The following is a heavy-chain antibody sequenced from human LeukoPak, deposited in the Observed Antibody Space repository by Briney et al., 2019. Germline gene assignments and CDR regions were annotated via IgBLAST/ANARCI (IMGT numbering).Heavy chain of an antibody. D-gene: IGHD2-15*01. CDR1: GLTFSSYW. Sequence: GRTLSLFCAASGLTFSSYWMHWVRQAPGKGLVWVSRINSDGSSTIYADSVKGRFNISRDNSKNTLHLQMNRLRPEHTAVYYCARGLHRRRSGGTCYQAFGWRGQGAQGTV. V-gene: IGHV3-74*01. CDR3: ARGLHRRRSGGTCYQAFGW. J-gene: IGHJ4*02. CDR2: INSDGSST.